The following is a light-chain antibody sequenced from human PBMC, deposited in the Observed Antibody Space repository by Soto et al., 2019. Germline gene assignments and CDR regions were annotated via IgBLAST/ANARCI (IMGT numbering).Light chain of an antibody. Sequence: EIVLTQSPATLSLSPGERATLSCRASQGVSSYLAWYQQKPGQAPRLLIYDASNWATGIPARFSGSRPGTDFTLTISSLEPEDFAVYFCQQRSTFGGGTKVEIK. CDR2: DAS. CDR3: QQRST. V-gene: IGKV3D-11*01. J-gene: IGKJ4*01. CDR1: QGVSSY.